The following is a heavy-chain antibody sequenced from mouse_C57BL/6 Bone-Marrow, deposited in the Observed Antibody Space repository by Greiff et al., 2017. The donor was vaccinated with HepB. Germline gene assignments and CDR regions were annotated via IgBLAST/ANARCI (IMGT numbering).Heavy chain of an antibody. V-gene: IGHV1-59*01. CDR3: ARWNYYGSSYVDAMDY. Sequence: QVQLQQSGAELVRPGTSVKMSCKASGYTFTNYWIGWAKQRPGQGLEWIGEIDPSDSYTNYNQKFKGKATLTVDTSSSTAYMQLSSLTSEDSAVYYCARWNYYGSSYVDAMDYWGQGTSVTVSS. CDR1: GYTFTNYW. CDR2: IDPSDSYT. J-gene: IGHJ4*01. D-gene: IGHD1-1*01.